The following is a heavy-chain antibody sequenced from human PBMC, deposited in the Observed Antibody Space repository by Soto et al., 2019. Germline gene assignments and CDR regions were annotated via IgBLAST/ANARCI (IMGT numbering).Heavy chain of an antibody. CDR1: GFTFSSDA. V-gene: IGHV3-23*01. CDR3: AKALYSSSWSLSHFDS. J-gene: IGHJ4*02. CDR2: ITGSGDIT. Sequence: GGSLRLSCAASGFTFSSDAMYWVRQAPGKGLEWVSTITGSGDITYYSDSAKGRLTISRDNAKNTLYLQMNSLRAEDTAVYYCAKALYSSSWSLSHFDSWGQGTLVTVSS. D-gene: IGHD6-13*01.